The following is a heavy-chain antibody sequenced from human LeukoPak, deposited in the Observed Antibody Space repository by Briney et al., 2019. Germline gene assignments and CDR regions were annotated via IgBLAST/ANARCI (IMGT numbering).Heavy chain of an antibody. CDR2: INPNSGGT. D-gene: IGHD3-22*01. CDR1: GYTFTGYY. Sequence: GASVKVSCKASGYTFTGYYMHWVRQAPGQGLEWMGWINPNSGGTNYAQKFQGRVTMTRDTSTSTVYMELSSLRSEDTAVYYCARDGPTYYYDSSGPQYYFDYWGQGTLVTVSS. J-gene: IGHJ4*02. CDR3: ARDGPTYYYDSSGPQYYFDY. V-gene: IGHV1-2*02.